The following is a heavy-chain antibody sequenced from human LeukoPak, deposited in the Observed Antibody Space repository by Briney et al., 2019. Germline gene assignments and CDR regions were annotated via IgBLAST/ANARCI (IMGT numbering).Heavy chain of an antibody. CDR1: GYTFSSYA. D-gene: IGHD3-3*01. CDR2: INTYTGNP. CDR3: ARVFAYYYMDV. Sequence: ASVKVSCKASGYTFSSYAMNWVRQAPGQGLEWMGWINTYTGNPTYAQGCTRRFVFSLDTSVSTAYLQNRSLKAQETRVYYCARVFAYYYMDVWGKGTTVTVSS. V-gene: IGHV7-4-1*02. J-gene: IGHJ6*03.